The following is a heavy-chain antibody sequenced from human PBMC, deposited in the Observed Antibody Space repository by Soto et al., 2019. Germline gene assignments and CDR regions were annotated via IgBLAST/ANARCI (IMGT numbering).Heavy chain of an antibody. Sequence: SVKVSCKASGGTFGSQGIAWVRQAPGQGLEWMGGFIAMLGTPTYAKKVQGRATISADESLTSSYLELRSLRSEDTGVYFCARGAMANFDYWGQGTVVTVSS. D-gene: IGHD5-18*01. CDR2: FIAMLGTP. J-gene: IGHJ4*02. V-gene: IGHV1-69*13. CDR1: GGTFGSQG. CDR3: ARGAMANFDY.